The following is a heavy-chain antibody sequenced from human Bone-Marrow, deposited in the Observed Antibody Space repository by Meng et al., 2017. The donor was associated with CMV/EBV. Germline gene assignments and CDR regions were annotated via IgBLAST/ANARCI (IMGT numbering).Heavy chain of an antibody. V-gene: IGHV3-30*02. CDR3: AKPGRHCSSSSCWLDY. CDR1: GFTFSADG. Sequence: GESLKISCVASGFTFSADGMHWVRQPPGKGLQWVAFIRYDGSHQYYEDSVKGRFTISRDNSKSTLYLLMNSLRPEDTAVYYCAKPGRHCSSSSCWLDYWGQGTLVTVSS. D-gene: IGHD2-2*01. CDR2: IRYDGSHQ. J-gene: IGHJ4*02.